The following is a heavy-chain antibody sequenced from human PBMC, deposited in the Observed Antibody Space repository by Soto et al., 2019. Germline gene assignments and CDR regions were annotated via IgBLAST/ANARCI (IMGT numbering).Heavy chain of an antibody. CDR2: MFYSGLT. J-gene: IGHJ1*01. CDR1: GYSVSSSDYY. Sequence: SETLSLTCSVSGYSVSSSDYYWAWIRQPPGKGLEWIGSMFYSGLTYYNPSLKSRVTLSVDTSKNHLSVRLNSMTAADTAVYYCARDMHTGFTHYFHPCGQGTLVTVSS. D-gene: IGHD5-12*01. V-gene: IGHV4-39*02. CDR3: ARDMHTGFTHYFHP.